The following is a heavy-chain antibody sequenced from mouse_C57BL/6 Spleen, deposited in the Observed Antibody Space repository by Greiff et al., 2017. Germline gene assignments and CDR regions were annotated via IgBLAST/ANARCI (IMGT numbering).Heavy chain of an antibody. J-gene: IGHJ3*01. CDR3: ARGYYGSSLAY. CDR1: GYTFTSYW. CDR2: IYPSDSET. Sequence: VQLQQPGAELVRPGSSVKLSCKASGYTFTSYWMDWVKQRPGQGLEWIGNIYPSDSETHYNQKFKDKATLTVDKSSSTAYMQLSSLTSEDSAVYYCARGYYGSSLAYWGQGTLVTVSA. V-gene: IGHV1-61*01. D-gene: IGHD1-1*01.